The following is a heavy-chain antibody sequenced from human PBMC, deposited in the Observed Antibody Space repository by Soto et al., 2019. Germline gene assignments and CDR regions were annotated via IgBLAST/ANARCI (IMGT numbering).Heavy chain of an antibody. J-gene: IGHJ3*02. CDR2: INDDGDST. D-gene: IGHD3-22*01. CDR3: AKVVVMRAVNDALDI. V-gene: IGHV3-23*01. Sequence: EVQLLESGGGVVQPGGSLRLSCAASGFSFNDYAMTWVRQAPGKGLEWVSAINDDGDSTYYADSVKGRFTISRDNSKNTVFLEMNSLRAEDTAAYHGAKVVVMRAVNDALDIWGQGTMVTVSS. CDR1: GFSFNDYA.